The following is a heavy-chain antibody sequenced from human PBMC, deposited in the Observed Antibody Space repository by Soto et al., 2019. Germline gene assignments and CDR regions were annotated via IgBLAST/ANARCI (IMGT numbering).Heavy chain of an antibody. CDR1: GGSISSYY. V-gene: IGHV4-59*01. D-gene: IGHD3-3*01. CDR2: IYYSGST. J-gene: IGHJ6*03. CDR3: AREADTKTSDFWSGYYNYYYYMDV. Sequence: SETLSLTCTVSGGSISSYYWSWIRQPPGKGLEWIGYIYYSGSTNYNPSLKSRVTISVDTSKNQFSLKLSSVTAADTAVYYCAREADTKTSDFWSGYYNYYYYMDVWGKGTTVTVSS.